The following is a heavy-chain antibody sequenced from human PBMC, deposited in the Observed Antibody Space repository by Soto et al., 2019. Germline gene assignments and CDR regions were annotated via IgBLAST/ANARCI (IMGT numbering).Heavy chain of an antibody. CDR2: ITSDGSTK. D-gene: IGHD2-21*01. CDR3: VKGGDMDS. CDR1: GFNFRTYG. V-gene: IGHV3-30*03. J-gene: IGHJ5*01. Sequence: GGSLRLSCTASGFNFRTYGTYWVRQTPGKGLEWVALITSDGSTKFYADSVRGRFTISRDNSKNTVYLQMVSLRAEDTAVYYCVKGGDMDSWGQGTLVTVSS.